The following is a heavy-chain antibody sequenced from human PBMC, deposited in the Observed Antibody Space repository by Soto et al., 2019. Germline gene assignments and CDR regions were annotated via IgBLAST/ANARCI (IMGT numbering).Heavy chain of an antibody. Sequence: PGGSLRLSCAASGFTYSTYTMHWVRQAPGKGLEWVAVISYDGNNKFYADSVKGRFTISRDDADNSLYLQMNSLRVEDTAVYYCARDRLARGIPVAGRIDYWGQGALVTVSS. CDR3: ARDRLARGIPVAGRIDY. CDR2: ISYDGNNK. V-gene: IGHV3-30-3*01. CDR1: GFTYSTYT. J-gene: IGHJ4*02. D-gene: IGHD6-19*01.